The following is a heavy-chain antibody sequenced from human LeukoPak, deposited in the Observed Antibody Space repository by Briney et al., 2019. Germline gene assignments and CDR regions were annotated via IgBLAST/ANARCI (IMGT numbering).Heavy chain of an antibody. V-gene: IGHV4-38-2*02. CDR2: IYHSGST. J-gene: IGHJ4*02. CDR1: GYSISSGYY. Sequence: SETLSLTCTVSGYSISSGYYWGWIRQPPGKGLEWIGSIYHSGSTYYNPSLKSRVTISVDTSKNQFSLKLSSVTAADTAVYYCARPLMIVVAYFDYWGQGTLVTVSS. CDR3: ARPLMIVVAYFDY. D-gene: IGHD3-22*01.